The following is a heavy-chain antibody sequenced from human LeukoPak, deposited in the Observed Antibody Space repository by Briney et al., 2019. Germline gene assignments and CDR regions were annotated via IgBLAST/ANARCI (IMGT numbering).Heavy chain of an antibody. CDR1: GFTFSSYG. D-gene: IGHD1-1*01. V-gene: IGHV3-33*01. J-gene: IGHJ6*02. CDR2: IWYDGSNK. CDR3: ARIATTDYYYGMDV. Sequence: GGSLRLSCAASGFTFSSYGMHWVRQAPGKGLEWVAVIWYDGSNKYYADSVKGRFTISRDNSKNTLYLQVNSLRAEDTAVYYCARIATTDYYYGMDVWGQGTTVTVSS.